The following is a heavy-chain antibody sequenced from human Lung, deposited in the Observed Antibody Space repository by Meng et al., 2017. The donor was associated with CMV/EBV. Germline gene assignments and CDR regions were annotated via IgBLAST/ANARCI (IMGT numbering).Heavy chain of an antibody. J-gene: IGHJ4*02. V-gene: IGHV3-53*01. CDR2: LYSDDRT. Sequence: EVQLVESGXGLIQPGGCLRVSCAASGFTVTRNYRSWVRQAPGKGRVWVSVLYSDDRTYYADSVKGRFIISRDNSKNTLYLQMNSLRADDTAVYYCAREIGSDPYYFDYWGQGTLVTVAS. D-gene: IGHD6-25*01. CDR3: AREIGSDPYYFDY. CDR1: GFTVTRNY.